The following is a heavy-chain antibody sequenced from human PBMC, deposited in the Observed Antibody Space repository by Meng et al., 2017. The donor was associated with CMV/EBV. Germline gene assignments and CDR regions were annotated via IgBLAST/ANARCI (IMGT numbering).Heavy chain of an antibody. CDR1: VYTFTGYY. Sequence: SVKVSCKASVYTFTGYYMHWVRQAPGQGLEWMGWINPNSGGTNYAQKFQGRVTMTRDTSISTAYMELSRLRSDDTAVYYCARVNQVRIAAAGIGYWGQGTLVTVSS. CDR2: INPNSGGT. J-gene: IGHJ4*02. V-gene: IGHV1-2*02. CDR3: ARVNQVRIAAAGIGY. D-gene: IGHD6-13*01.